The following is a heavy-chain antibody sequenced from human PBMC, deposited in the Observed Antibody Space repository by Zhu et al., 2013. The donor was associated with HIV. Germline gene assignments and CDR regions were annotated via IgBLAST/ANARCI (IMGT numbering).Heavy chain of an antibody. V-gene: IGHV3-9*01. Sequence: EVQLVESGGGLVQPGRSLRLSCAASGFTFDDYAMHWVRQAPGKGLEWVSGISWNSGSIGYADSVKGRFTISRDNAKNSLYLQMNSLRAEDTALYYCAKDKGYCSGGSCYRYYYYYGMDVVGPRDHGHRLL. J-gene: IGHJ6*02. CDR1: GFTFDDYA. CDR2: ISWNSGSI. CDR3: AKDKGYCSGGSCYRYYYYYGMDV. D-gene: IGHD2-15*01.